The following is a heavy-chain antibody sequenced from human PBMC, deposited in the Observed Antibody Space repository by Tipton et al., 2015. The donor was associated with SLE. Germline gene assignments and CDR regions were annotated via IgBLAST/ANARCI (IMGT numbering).Heavy chain of an antibody. V-gene: IGHV1-18*01. CDR1: GYTFTSYG. Sequence: QSGAEVKKPGASVKVSCKASGYTFTSYGISWVRQAPGQGLEWMGWISAYNGNTNYAQKLQGRVTMTTDTSTSTAYMELRSLGSDDTAVYYCARPVAYCSSTSCYTRDYYYYFIDVWGKGTTVTVSS. CDR2: ISAYNGNT. J-gene: IGHJ6*03. CDR3: ARPVAYCSSTSCYTRDYYYYFIDV. D-gene: IGHD2-2*02.